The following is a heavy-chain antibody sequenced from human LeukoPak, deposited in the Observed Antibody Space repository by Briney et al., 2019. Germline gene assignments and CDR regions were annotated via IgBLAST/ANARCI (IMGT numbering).Heavy chain of an antibody. CDR3: ASSLEYCSGGSCYYYYYMTS. CDR2: INHSGST. CDR1: GGSFSGYY. Sequence: SETRSLTCAVYGGSFSGYYWSWIRQPPGKGLEWIGEINHSGSTNYNPSLKSRVTISVDTSKNQFSLKLSSVTAADTAVYYCASSLEYCSGGSCYYYYYMTSGAKGPRSPSP. J-gene: IGHJ6*03. D-gene: IGHD2-15*01. V-gene: IGHV4-34*01.